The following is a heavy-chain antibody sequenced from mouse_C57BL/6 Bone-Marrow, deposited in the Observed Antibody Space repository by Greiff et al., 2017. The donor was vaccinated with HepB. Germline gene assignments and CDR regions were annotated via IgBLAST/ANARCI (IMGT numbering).Heavy chain of an antibody. CDR3: ARFPYYYGSSLYAMDY. D-gene: IGHD1-1*01. CDR2: INPYNGDT. CDR1: GYSFTGYF. J-gene: IGHJ4*01. Sequence: DVQLQESGPELVKPGDSVKISCKASGYSFTGYFMNWVMQSHGKSLEWIGRINPYNGDTFYNQKFKGKATLTVDKSSSTAHMELRSLTSEDSAVYYCARFPYYYGSSLYAMDYWGQGTSVTVSS. V-gene: IGHV1-20*01.